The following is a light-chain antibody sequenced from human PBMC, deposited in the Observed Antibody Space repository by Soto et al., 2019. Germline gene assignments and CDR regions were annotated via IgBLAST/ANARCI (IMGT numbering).Light chain of an antibody. CDR2: EVS. CDR3: SSYTSSSTLAV. V-gene: IGLV2-14*01. J-gene: IGLJ2*01. CDR1: SGDIGGHNY. Sequence: QSALTQPASVSGSPGQSITIACTGTSGDIGGHNYVSWYQQHPGKAPKLIIYEVSNRPSGVSYRFSGSKSANTASLTIFGLQADDEADYYCSSYTSSSTLAVFGGGTKLTVL.